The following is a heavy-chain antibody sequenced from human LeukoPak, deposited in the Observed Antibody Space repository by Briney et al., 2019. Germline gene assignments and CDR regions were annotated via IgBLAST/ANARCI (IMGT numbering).Heavy chain of an antibody. CDR1: GGTFSSYA. D-gene: IGHD3-16*02. V-gene: IGHV1-18*01. CDR2: ISAYNGDT. Sequence: VKVSCKASGGTFSSYAISWVRQAPGQGLEWMGRISAYNGDTDYAQNLQGRVSMTKDTSTSTVYMEFRSLRSDDTAIYYCARDRGYVWETYRHMPGYWGQGTLVTVSS. J-gene: IGHJ4*02. CDR3: ARDRGYVWETYRHMPGY.